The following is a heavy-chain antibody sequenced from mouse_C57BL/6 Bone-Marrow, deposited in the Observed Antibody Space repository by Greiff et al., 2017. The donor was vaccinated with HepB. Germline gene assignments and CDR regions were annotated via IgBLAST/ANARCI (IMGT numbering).Heavy chain of an antibody. CDR3: ASFYYDYDGDYYAMDY. CDR2: IDPEDGET. CDR1: GFNIKDYY. Sequence: VHVKQSGAELVKPGASVKLSCTASGFNIKDYYMHWVKQRTEQGLEWIGRIDPEDGETKYAPKFQGKATITADTSSNTAYLQLSSLTSEDTAVYYCASFYYDYDGDYYAMDYWGQGTSVTVSS. D-gene: IGHD2-4*01. J-gene: IGHJ4*01. V-gene: IGHV14-2*01.